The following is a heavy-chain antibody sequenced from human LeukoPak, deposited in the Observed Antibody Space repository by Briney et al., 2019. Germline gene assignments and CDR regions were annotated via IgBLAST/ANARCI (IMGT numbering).Heavy chain of an antibody. V-gene: IGHV1-69*05. J-gene: IGHJ4*02. D-gene: IGHD2-2*01. CDR3: ASTLGYCSSTSCRSPFDY. CDR1: GGTFSSYA. CDR2: IIPIFGTA. Sequence: SVKVSCKASGGTFSSYAISWVRQAPGQGLEWMGGIIPIFGTANYAQKFQGRVTITTDESTSTAYMELSSLRSEDTAVYYCASTLGYCSSTSCRSPFDYWGQGTLVTVSS.